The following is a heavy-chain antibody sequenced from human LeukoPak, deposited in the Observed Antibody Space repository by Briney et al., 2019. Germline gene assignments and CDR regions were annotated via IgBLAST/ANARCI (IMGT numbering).Heavy chain of an antibody. CDR1: GFTFSSYS. CDR3: ARARSGYDFDY. CDR2: ISSSSSYI. V-gene: IGHV3-21*01. J-gene: IGHJ4*02. D-gene: IGHD5-12*01. Sequence: GGSLRLSCAASGFTFSSYSLNWVRQAPGKGLEWVSSISSSSSYIYYADSVKGRFTISRDNAKNSLYLQMNSLRAEDTAVYYCARARSGYDFDYWGQGTLVTVSS.